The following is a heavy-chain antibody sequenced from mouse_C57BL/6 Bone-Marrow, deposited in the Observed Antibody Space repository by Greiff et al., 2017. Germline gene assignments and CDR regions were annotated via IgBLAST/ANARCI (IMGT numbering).Heavy chain of an antibody. CDR1: GYSITSGYD. CDR3: ARAYDYDKDWFAY. CDR2: ISYSGST. Sequence: EVQLQQSGPGMVKPSQSLSLTCTVTGYSITSGYDWHWIRHFPGNKLEWMGYISYSGSTNYNPSLKSRISITHDTSKNPFFLKLNSVTTEDTATYYCARAYDYDKDWFAYWGQGTLVTVSA. J-gene: IGHJ3*01. V-gene: IGHV3-1*01. D-gene: IGHD2-4*01.